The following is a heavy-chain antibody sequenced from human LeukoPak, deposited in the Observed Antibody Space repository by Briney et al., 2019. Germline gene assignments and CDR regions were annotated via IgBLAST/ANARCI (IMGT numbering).Heavy chain of an antibody. J-gene: IGHJ3*02. Sequence: GGSLRLSCAASGFTFSSYGMHWVRQAPGKGLEWVAVIWYDGSNKYYADSVKGRFTISRDNSKNTLYLQMNSLRAEDTAVYYCARDCSSTSCYGAFDIWGQGTMVTVSS. V-gene: IGHV3-33*01. CDR3: ARDCSSTSCYGAFDI. D-gene: IGHD2-2*01. CDR1: GFTFSSYG. CDR2: IWYDGSNK.